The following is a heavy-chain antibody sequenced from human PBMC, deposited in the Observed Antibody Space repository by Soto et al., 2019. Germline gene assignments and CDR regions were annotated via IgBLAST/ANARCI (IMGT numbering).Heavy chain of an antibody. CDR1: GYTFTSYA. CDR2: INAGNGNT. CDR3: ARPAIVVVPAAYAVDYYYYGMDV. J-gene: IGHJ6*02. V-gene: IGHV1-3*01. Sequence: ASVKVSCKASGYTFTSYAMHWVRQAPGQRLEWMGWINAGNGNTKYSQKFQGRVTITRDTSASTAYMELSSLRSEDTAVYYCARPAIVVVPAAYAVDYYYYGMDVWGQGTTVTAP. D-gene: IGHD2-2*01.